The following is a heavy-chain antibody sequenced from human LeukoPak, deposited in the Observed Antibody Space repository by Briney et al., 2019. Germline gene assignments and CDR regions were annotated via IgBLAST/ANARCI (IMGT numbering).Heavy chain of an antibody. J-gene: IGHJ6*03. Sequence: GGTLRLSCAASGFTFSHYGMSWVRQAPGKGLEWVSGISGSGGSTYYADSVKGRFTISRDNSKNTLYLQMNSLRAEDTAVYYCAKERGTAMVRSYYMDVWGKGTTVTVSS. CDR1: GFTFSHYG. CDR2: ISGSGGST. V-gene: IGHV3-23*01. D-gene: IGHD5-18*01. CDR3: AKERGTAMVRSYYMDV.